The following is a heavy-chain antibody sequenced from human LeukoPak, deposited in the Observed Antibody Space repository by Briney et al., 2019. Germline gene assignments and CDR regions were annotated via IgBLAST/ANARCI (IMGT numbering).Heavy chain of an antibody. CDR1: GYTLTEIS. J-gene: IGHJ4*02. V-gene: IGHV1-24*01. CDR2: FDPEDGGT. D-gene: IGHD5-18*01. CDR3: ASKINRYSYGYALDY. Sequence: ASVKVSCKVSGYTLTEISMHWVRQAPGKGLEWMGGFDPEDGGTIYAQKFQDRVTMTEDTSTDTAYMELSSLRSEDTAVFYCASKINRYSYGYALDYWGQGTLVTVSS.